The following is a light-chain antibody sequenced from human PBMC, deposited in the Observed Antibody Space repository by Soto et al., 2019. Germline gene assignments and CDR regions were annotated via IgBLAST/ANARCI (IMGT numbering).Light chain of an antibody. CDR2: QDS. CDR1: TLGDKY. J-gene: IGLJ2*01. CDR3: QAWDSSTVV. V-gene: IGLV3-1*01. Sequence: SYELTQPPSVSVSPGQTASITCSGDTLGDKYACWYQQKPAQSPVLVIYQDSKRPSGIPERFSGSNSGNTATLTISGTQAMDEADYYCQAWDSSTVVFGGGTQLTVL.